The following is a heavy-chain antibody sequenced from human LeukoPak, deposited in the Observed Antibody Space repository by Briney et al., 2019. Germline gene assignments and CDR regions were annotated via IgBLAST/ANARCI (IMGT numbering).Heavy chain of an antibody. J-gene: IGHJ3*02. CDR1: GGSISSSSYY. CDR2: IYYSGST. CDR3: ARQVVYYYDSSGSSYAFDI. D-gene: IGHD3-22*01. V-gene: IGHV4-39*01. Sequence: SETLSLTCTVSGGSISSSSYYWGWIRQPPGKGLEWIGSIYYSGSTYYNPSLKSRVTISVDTSKNQFSLKLSSMIAADTVVYYCARQVVYYYDSSGSSYAFDIWGQGTMVTVSS.